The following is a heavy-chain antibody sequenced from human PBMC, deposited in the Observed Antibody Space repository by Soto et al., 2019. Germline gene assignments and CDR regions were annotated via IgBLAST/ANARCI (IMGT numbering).Heavy chain of an antibody. J-gene: IGHJ4*02. CDR3: APLQLGREAIFDS. CDR1: GFNFKTYS. Sequence: EVQLVESGGGLVQPGGSLRLSCAASGFNFKTYSMNWVRQAPGKGLEWVSYISETSIAIYYRDSVKGRFTISRDNAKNTLYVQMSSLRDEDTAVYFCAPLQLGREAIFDSWGQGALVTVSS. V-gene: IGHV3-48*02. CDR2: ISETSIAI. D-gene: IGHD3-3*02.